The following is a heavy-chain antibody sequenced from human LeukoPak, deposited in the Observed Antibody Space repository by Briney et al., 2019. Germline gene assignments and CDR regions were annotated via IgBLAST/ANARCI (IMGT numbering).Heavy chain of an antibody. D-gene: IGHD2-2*01. CDR2: IISKSEGGTA. CDR1: GFTPWKYA. Sequence: GGSPRLSCIAPGFTPWKYAMCWFCPTPGKGLGWVVSIISKSEGGTADSAASVKGRFTISRDNSKSIAYLQMNSLKSEDTAVYYCARGAYQFEYWRQGTLVTVSS. V-gene: IGHV3-49*03. CDR3: ARGAYQFEY. J-gene: IGHJ4*02.